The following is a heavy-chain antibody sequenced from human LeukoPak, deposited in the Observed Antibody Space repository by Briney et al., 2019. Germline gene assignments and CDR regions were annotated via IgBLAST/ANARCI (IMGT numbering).Heavy chain of an antibody. CDR3: ARDLGVFDSSGPRPPDY. J-gene: IGHJ4*02. D-gene: IGHD3-22*01. CDR2: INPNSGGT. Sequence: ASVKVSCKASGYTFTGYYMHWVRQAPGQGLEGMGWINPNSGGTNYAQKFQGRVTMTRDTSISTAYMDLSRLRSDDTAVYYCARDLGVFDSSGPRPPDYWGQGTLVTVSS. CDR1: GYTFTGYY. V-gene: IGHV1-2*02.